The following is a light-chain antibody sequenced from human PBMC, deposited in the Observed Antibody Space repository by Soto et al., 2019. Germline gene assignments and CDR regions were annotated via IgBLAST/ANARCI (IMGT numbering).Light chain of an antibody. Sequence: QPASVPGSPGQSITISCTGTSNDVGSYDLVSWYQQHPGKAPKLIIFEGNKRPSWVSNRFSGSKSGNTASLTIAVLQPEDEADYYCCSYADVTTYVFGNGTKLTGL. V-gene: IGLV2-23*01. CDR2: EGN. J-gene: IGLJ1*01. CDR1: SNDVGSYDL. CDR3: CSYADVTTYV.